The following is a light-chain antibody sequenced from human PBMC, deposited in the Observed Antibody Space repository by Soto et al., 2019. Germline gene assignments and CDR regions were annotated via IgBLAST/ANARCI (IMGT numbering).Light chain of an antibody. CDR2: DAS. J-gene: IGKJ1*01. CDR1: QRIDRY. Sequence: DIQLTQSPSTLSASVGDRVTITCRASQRIDRYLAWYQQKPGKAPKLLVYDASTLEGGVPSRFSGSGSATEFILIISSLQPDDFATYYCQQYKDDAWTFGQGTRVEIK. V-gene: IGKV1-5*01. CDR3: QQYKDDAWT.